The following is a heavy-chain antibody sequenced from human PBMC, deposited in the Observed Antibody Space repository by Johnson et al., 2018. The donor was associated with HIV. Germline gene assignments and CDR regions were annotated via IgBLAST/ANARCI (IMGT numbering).Heavy chain of an antibody. D-gene: IGHD1-1*01. J-gene: IGHJ3*02. CDR2: IRIDGGET. Sequence: VQLVESGGGLVQPGGSLRLSCVASGFTFSAYWMSWVRQAPGKGLEWVANIRIDGGETYYVDSVKGRFTISRDNSKNTLYLQMNSLRGEDTAVYYCAKASHWAFDIWGQGTMVTVSS. V-gene: IGHV3-7*02. CDR3: AKASHWAFDI. CDR1: GFTFSAYW.